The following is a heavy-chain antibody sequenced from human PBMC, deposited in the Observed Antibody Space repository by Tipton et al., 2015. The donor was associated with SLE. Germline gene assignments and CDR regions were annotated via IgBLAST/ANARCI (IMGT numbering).Heavy chain of an antibody. J-gene: IGHJ4*02. CDR1: GGSISSYY. CDR3: ASGGRDGYTPPNFDY. D-gene: IGHD5-24*01. CDR2: IYYSVST. V-gene: IGHV4-59*01. Sequence: TLSLTCTVSGGSISSYYWSWIRQPPGKGLEWIGYIYYSVSTNYNPSLKSRVTISVDTSKNQFSLKLSSVTAAGTAVYYCASGGRDGYTPPNFDYWGQGTLVTVSS.